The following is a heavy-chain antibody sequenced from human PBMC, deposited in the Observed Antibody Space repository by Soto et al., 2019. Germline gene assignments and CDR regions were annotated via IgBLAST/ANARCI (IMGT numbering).Heavy chain of an antibody. CDR2: ISWNSGSI. D-gene: IGHD3-16*01. V-gene: IGHV3-9*01. J-gene: IGHJ4*02. Sequence: EVQLVESGGGLVQPGRSPRLSCAASGFTFDDYAMHWVRQAPGKGLEWVSGISWNSGSIGYADSVKGRFTISRDNAKNSLYLQMNSLRAEDTALYYCAKDIGANAQYYFDYWGQGTLVTVSS. CDR1: GFTFDDYA. CDR3: AKDIGANAQYYFDY.